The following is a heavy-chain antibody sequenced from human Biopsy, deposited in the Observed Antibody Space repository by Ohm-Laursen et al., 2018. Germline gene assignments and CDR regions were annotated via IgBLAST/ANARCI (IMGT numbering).Heavy chain of an antibody. J-gene: IGHJ4*02. Sequence: GTLSLTCTVSGDSINSSYWSWIRQAPGKGLEWIGFISNSGNTNYNPSLKSRVTISADTSKNQFSLKLGSVTVADTAVFYCARRGSGGRSFDYWGQGSLVTVSA. CDR2: ISNSGNT. CDR1: GDSINSSY. D-gene: IGHD2-15*01. CDR3: ARRGSGGRSFDY. V-gene: IGHV4-59*08.